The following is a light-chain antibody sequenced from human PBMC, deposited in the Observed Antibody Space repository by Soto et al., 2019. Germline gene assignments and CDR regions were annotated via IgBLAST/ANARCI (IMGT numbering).Light chain of an antibody. V-gene: IGKV3-20*01. J-gene: IGKJ4*01. Sequence: EIVLTQSPGTLSLSPGERATLSCRASQSVTSSFLAWYQQKPGQAPRLLIYGASSRATGIPDRFSGSGSGADFTLTISGLEPEDFAVYYCQQYGSYPLTFGGGTKVDIK. CDR2: GAS. CDR3: QQYGSYPLT. CDR1: QSVTSSF.